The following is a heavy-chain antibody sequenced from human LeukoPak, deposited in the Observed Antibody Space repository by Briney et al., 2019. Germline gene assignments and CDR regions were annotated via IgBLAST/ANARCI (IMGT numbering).Heavy chain of an antibody. CDR2: FYSRGTT. CDR1: GGSITNYY. J-gene: IGHJ4*02. Sequence: PSETLSLTCSVSGGSITNYYWSWIRQPAGKGLEWIGRFYSRGTTYYNPPLRSRVSLSGDESKNQLSLKMYSVTAADTAVYYCARGLLHYYGSGGYFDYWGQGTLVTVSS. CDR3: ARGLLHYYGSGGYFDY. V-gene: IGHV4-4*07. D-gene: IGHD3-10*01.